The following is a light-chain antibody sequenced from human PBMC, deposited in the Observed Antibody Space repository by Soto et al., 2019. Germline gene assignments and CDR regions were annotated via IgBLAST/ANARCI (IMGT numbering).Light chain of an antibody. J-gene: IGKJ2*01. Sequence: DIHMTQSPSTLSASVLDRFTITCRASQSISNWLAWYQQKPGKAPKLLISGASSLESGVPSRFSGSGSGTEFTLTISSLQPDDFATYYCQQYDSYSYTFGQGTKVDIK. CDR3: QQYDSYSYT. CDR1: QSISNW. V-gene: IGKV1-5*01. CDR2: GAS.